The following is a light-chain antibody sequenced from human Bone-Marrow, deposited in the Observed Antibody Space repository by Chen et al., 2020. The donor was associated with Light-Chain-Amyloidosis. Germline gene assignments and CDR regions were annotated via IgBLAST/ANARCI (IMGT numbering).Light chain of an antibody. J-gene: IGKJ3*01. CDR3: QQYDSYSFT. CDR2: KAS. Sequence: DIQMTQSPSTLSASIGDRVTITCRASQSISSWLAWYQQKPGKAPKLLISKASSLESGVPSRFSGSGPGTEFTLTISSLQPDDFATYYCQQYDSYSFTFGPGTKVDI. V-gene: IGKV1-5*03. CDR1: QSISSW.